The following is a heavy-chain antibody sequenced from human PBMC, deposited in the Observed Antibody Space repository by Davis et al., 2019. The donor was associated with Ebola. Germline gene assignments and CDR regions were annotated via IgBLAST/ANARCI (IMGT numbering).Heavy chain of an antibody. CDR1: VYSFSPYA. D-gene: IGHD3-10*01. CDR3: ATRVMVRGDYGLDV. J-gene: IGHJ6*04. CDR2: INAGNGNT. Sequence: ASVKVSCKASVYSFSPYAMHWVRQAPGQRLEWMGWINAGNGNTKYSQKFQGRVTITRDTSASTAYMELRSLRSEDTALYYCATRVMVRGDYGLDVWGKGTTVIVSS. V-gene: IGHV1-3*01.